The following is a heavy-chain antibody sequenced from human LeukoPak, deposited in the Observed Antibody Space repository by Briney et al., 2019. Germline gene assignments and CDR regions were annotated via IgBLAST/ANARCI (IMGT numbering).Heavy chain of an antibody. J-gene: IGHJ5*02. Sequence: ASVKVSCKASGYTFTGYYMHWVRQAPGQGLEWMGWVNPNSGGTNYAQKFQGRVTMTRDTSISTAYMELSRLRSDDTAVYYCARGAVAADLNWFDPWGQGTLVTVSS. V-gene: IGHV1-2*02. CDR1: GYTFTGYY. CDR2: VNPNSGGT. D-gene: IGHD6-19*01. CDR3: ARGAVAADLNWFDP.